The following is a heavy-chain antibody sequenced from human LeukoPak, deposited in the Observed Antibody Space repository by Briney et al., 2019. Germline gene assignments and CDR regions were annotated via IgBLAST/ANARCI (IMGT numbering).Heavy chain of an antibody. CDR2: INSDGSST. CDR3: ARLRGIAARVGLDY. V-gene: IGHV3-74*01. Sequence: GGSLRLSCAASGFTFSSYWMHWVRQAPGKGLVWVSRINSDGSSTSYADSAKGRFTISRDNAKNTLYLQMNSLRAEDTAVYYCARLRGIAARVGLDYWGQGTLVTVSS. D-gene: IGHD6-6*01. J-gene: IGHJ4*02. CDR1: GFTFSSYW.